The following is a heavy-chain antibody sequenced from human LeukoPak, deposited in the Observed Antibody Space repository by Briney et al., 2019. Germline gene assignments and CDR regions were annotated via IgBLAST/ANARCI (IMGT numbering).Heavy chain of an antibody. V-gene: IGHV4-38-2*02. Sequence: SETLSLTCTVSGYSTSSGYYWGWIRQPPGKGLEWIGSIYHGGSTYYNPSLKSRVTISVDTSKNQFSLKLTSLTAADTAVYYCARGTSFGLMNSDNWGQGTLVIVSS. CDR1: GYSTSSGYY. CDR2: IYHGGST. J-gene: IGHJ4*02. D-gene: IGHD2-8*01. CDR3: ARGTSFGLMNSDN.